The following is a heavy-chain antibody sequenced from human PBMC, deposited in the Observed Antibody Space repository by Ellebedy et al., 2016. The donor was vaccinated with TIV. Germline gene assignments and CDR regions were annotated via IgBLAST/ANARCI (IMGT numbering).Heavy chain of an antibody. CDR3: ARAPGYYYDSSGFDY. Sequence: PGGSLRLSCAASGFSFSIYPMHWVRQAPGKGLEWVAVISYNGNSLYYADSVKGRFTISRDNSKNTLYLQMNSLRAEDTAVYYCARAPGYYYDSSGFDYWGQGTLVTVSS. D-gene: IGHD3-22*01. CDR1: GFSFSIYP. CDR2: ISYNGNSL. V-gene: IGHV3-30*01. J-gene: IGHJ4*02.